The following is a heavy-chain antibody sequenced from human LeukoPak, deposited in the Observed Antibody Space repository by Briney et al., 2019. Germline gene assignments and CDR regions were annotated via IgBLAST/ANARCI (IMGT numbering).Heavy chain of an antibody. V-gene: IGHV1-69*13. CDR2: IIPIFGTA. CDR1: GGTFSSYA. J-gene: IGHJ4*02. Sequence: ASVTVSCKASGGTFSSYAISWVRQAPGQGLEWMGGIIPIFGTANYAQKFQGRVTITADESTSTAYMELSSLRSEDTAVYYCAKDMDSGPDFFDYWGLGTLVTVSS. CDR3: AKDMDSGPDFFDY. D-gene: IGHD1-26*01.